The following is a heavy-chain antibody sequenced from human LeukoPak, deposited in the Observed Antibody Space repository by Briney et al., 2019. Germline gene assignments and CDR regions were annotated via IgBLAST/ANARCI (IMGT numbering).Heavy chain of an antibody. V-gene: IGHV3-7*04. J-gene: IGHJ4*02. CDR3: ARGWGNTYYYDSSGYYYY. CDR1: GFTFSAYS. Sequence: GGSLRLSCEASGFTFSAYSMNWVRQAPGKGLEWVANIKQDGSEKYYVDSVKGRITISRDNAKNSLYLQMNSLRAEDTAVYYCARGWGNTYYYDSSGYYYYWGQGTLVTVSS. CDR2: IKQDGSEK. D-gene: IGHD3-22*01.